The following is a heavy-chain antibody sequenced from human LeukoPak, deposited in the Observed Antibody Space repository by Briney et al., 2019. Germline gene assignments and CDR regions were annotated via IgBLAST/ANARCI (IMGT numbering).Heavy chain of an antibody. CDR3: ARVNGDDFWSGYWYYYGMDA. CDR1: GGSISSGDYY. CDR2: IYYSGST. V-gene: IGHV4-30-4*01. Sequence: SETLSLTCTVSGGSISSGDYYWSWIRQPPGKGLEWIGYIYYSGSTYYNPSLKSRVTISIDTSKNQFSLKLSSVTAADTAVYYCARVNGDDFWSGYWYYYGMDAWGQGTTVTVSS. J-gene: IGHJ6*02. D-gene: IGHD3-3*01.